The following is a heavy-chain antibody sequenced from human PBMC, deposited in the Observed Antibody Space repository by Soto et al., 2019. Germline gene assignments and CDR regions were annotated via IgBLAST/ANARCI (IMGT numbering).Heavy chain of an antibody. J-gene: IGHJ4*02. Sequence: EVQLLESGGGLVQPGGSLRLTCVGSGFTFRNQDMRWVRQAPGKGLEWVSGISGRGGVTYYADSVKGRFTISRDSSKNTLYQQMNDLSDDDTAVYYCAKDRQFRSYYESSGHYNDWGQGTLVTVSS. V-gene: IGHV3-23*01. D-gene: IGHD3-22*01. CDR2: ISGRGGVT. CDR3: AKDRQFRSYYESSGHYND. CDR1: GFTFRNQD.